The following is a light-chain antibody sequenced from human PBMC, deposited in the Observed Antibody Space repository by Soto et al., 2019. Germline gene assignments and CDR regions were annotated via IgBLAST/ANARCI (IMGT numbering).Light chain of an antibody. CDR3: SSYTSSSTLV. CDR1: SSDVGGYNY. J-gene: IGLJ2*01. V-gene: IGLV2-14*01. CDR2: DVR. Sequence: QSGLTQPASVSGSPGLSITISCTGTSSDVGGYNYVSWYQQHPGKAPKLMIYDVRNRPSGVSNRFSGSKSGNTASLTISGLQAEDEADYYCSSYTSSSTLVFDGGTKLTVL.